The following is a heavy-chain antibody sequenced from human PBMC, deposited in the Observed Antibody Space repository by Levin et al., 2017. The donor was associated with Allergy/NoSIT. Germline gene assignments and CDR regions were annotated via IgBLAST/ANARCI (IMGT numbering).Heavy chain of an antibody. CDR1: GFIFSSYA. Sequence: GESLKISCAASGFIFSSYAMSWVRQAPGKGLEWVSAISGSGGSTYYADSVKGRFTISRDNSKNTLYLQMNSLRAEDTAVYYCAKMEGVVPAAIGACFDYWGQGTLVTVSS. CDR2: ISGSGGST. CDR3: AKMEGVVPAAIGACFDY. J-gene: IGHJ4*02. D-gene: IGHD2-2*01. V-gene: IGHV3-23*01.